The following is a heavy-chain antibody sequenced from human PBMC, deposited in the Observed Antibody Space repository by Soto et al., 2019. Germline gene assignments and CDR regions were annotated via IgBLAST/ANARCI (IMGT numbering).Heavy chain of an antibody. CDR1: GYTFTGYY. Sequence: ASVKVSCKASGYTFTGYYMHWVLQAPGQGLEWMGWINPNSGGTNYAQKFQGRVTMTRDTSISTAYMELSRLRSDDTAVYYCARDRIVVVPAAIDAYYYYGMDVWGQGTTVTVSS. J-gene: IGHJ6*02. D-gene: IGHD2-2*02. CDR3: ARDRIVVVPAAIDAYYYYGMDV. CDR2: INPNSGGT. V-gene: IGHV1-2*02.